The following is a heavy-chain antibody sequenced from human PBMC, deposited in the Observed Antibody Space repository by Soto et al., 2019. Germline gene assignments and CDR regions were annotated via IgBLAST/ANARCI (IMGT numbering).Heavy chain of an antibody. CDR2: IYYSGST. D-gene: IGHD3-10*01. CDR3: ASGVNYASGSYYFDS. J-gene: IGHJ4*02. Sequence: SETLSLTCTVSGDSISSYNWNWIRQPPGKGLEWIGYIYYSGSTNYNPSLKSRVTISVDTSKNQFSLKLRSVTAADTAVYHCASGVNYASGSYYFDSWGQXSLVTVSS. CDR1: GDSISSYN. V-gene: IGHV4-59*01.